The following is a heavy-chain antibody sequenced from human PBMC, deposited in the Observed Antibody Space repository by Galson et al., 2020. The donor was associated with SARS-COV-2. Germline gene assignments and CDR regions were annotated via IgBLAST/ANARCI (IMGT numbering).Heavy chain of an antibody. V-gene: IGHV4-39*01. CDR1: GGSITSSSYY. Sequence: SETLSLTCSVSGGSITSSSYYWGWIRQPPGKGLEWIGNIYYSGSTFYNPSLKSRVTISVDTSKNQFSLKLSSVYYCARRGVSYNFDYWGQGTLVTLSS. CDR2: IYYSGST. CDR3: NFDY. J-gene: IGHJ4*02. D-gene: IGHD2-8*02.